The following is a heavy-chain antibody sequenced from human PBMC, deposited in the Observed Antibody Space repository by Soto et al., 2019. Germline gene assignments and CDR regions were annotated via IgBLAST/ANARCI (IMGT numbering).Heavy chain of an antibody. CDR2: ISYDGSNK. Sequence: GGSLRLSCAASGFTFSSYGMHWVRQAPGKGLEWVAVISYDGSNKYYADSVKGRFTISRDNSKNTLYLQMNSLRAEDTAVYYCAKVSGYDLHLYYMDVWGKGTTVTVSS. D-gene: IGHD5-12*01. CDR3: AKVSGYDLHLYYMDV. J-gene: IGHJ6*03. CDR1: GFTFSSYG. V-gene: IGHV3-30*18.